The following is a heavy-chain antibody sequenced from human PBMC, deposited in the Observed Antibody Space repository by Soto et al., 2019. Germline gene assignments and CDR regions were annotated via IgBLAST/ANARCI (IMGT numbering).Heavy chain of an antibody. CDR2: INVYNGNT. CDR1: GYTFTNYG. CDR3: ARGVGSGSYYNHYDWFAP. Sequence: ASVKVSCKASGYTFTNYGISWVRQAPGQGLEWMGWINVYNGNTKYAQKVQGRVTMTTDTSTSTAYMELGSLRSDDTAVYYCARGVGSGSYYNHYDWFAPRGQGTLVPVSS. D-gene: IGHD3-10*01. V-gene: IGHV1-18*01. J-gene: IGHJ5*02.